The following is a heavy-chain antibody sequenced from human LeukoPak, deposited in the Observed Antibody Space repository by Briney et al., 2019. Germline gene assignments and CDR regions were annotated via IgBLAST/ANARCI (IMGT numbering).Heavy chain of an antibody. CDR2: IYYSGST. CDR1: GGSISSYY. Sequence: PSETLSLTCTVSGGSISSYYWSWIRQPPGKGLEWIGYIYYSGSTNYNPSLKSRVTISVDTSKNQFSLKLSSVTAADTAVYYCARGSAGEGGYSVEGEYFQHWGQGTLVTVSS. CDR3: ARGSAGEGGYSVEGEYFQH. J-gene: IGHJ1*01. D-gene: IGHD5-18*01. V-gene: IGHV4-59*01.